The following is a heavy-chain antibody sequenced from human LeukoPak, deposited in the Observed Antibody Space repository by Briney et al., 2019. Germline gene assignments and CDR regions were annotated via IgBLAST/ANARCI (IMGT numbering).Heavy chain of an antibody. CDR3: ARGQGWPVDY. CDR2: IKQDGSEK. J-gene: IGHJ4*02. CDR1: GFTFSNTY. Sequence: PGGSLRLSCAASGFTFSNTYMTWVRQAPGKGLEWVANIKQDGSEKFYVDSVKGRFTIARDNAKNALYLQMNSLRAEDTAIYFCARGQGWPVDYWGQGTLVTVSS. V-gene: IGHV3-7*05. D-gene: IGHD6-19*01.